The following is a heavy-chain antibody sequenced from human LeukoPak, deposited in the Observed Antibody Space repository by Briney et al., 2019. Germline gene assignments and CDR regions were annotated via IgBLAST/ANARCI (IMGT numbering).Heavy chain of an antibody. J-gene: IGHJ4*02. V-gene: IGHV3-23*01. CDR1: GFTFSSYA. CDR2: IRGSGGST. D-gene: IGHD1-26*01. Sequence: GGSLRLSCAASGFTFSSYAMSWVRQAPGKGLEWVSAIRGSGGSTYYADSVKGRFTISRDNSKNTLYLQMNSLRAEDTAVYYCAKSMSGSSSPLDYWGQGTLVTVSS. CDR3: AKSMSGSSSPLDY.